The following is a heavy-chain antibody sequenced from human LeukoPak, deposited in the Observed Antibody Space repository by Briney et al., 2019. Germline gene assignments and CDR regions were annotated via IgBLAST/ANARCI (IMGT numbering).Heavy chain of an antibody. CDR3: ARGGSSSWYLATEYYYYGMDV. CDR1: GFTFSSYW. Sequence: GGSLRLSCAASGFTFSSYWMHWVRQAPGKGLVWVSRINSDGSSTSYADSVKGRFTISRGNAKNTLYLQMNSLRAEDTAVYYCARGGSSSWYLATEYYYYGMDVWGQGTTVTVSS. D-gene: IGHD6-13*01. J-gene: IGHJ6*02. CDR2: INSDGSST. V-gene: IGHV3-74*01.